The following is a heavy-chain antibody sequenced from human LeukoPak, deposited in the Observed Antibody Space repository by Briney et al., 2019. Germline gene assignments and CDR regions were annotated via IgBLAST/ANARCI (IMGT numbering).Heavy chain of an antibody. D-gene: IGHD4-17*01. CDR1: GGSFSGYY. CDR3: ARHATVTSFTFAH. J-gene: IGHJ4*02. Sequence: SETLSLTCAVYGGSFSGYYWSWIRQPPGKGLEWIGEINHSENTNYNPSLKSRVTISVDTSKNQFSLKLSSVTAADTSVYYCARHATVTSFTFAHWGQGTLVTVSS. V-gene: IGHV4-34*01. CDR2: INHSENT.